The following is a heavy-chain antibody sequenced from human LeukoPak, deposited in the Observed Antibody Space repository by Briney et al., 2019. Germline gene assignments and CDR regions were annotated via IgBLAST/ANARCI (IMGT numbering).Heavy chain of an antibody. CDR2: MNPNSGNT. CDR3: ARVSSSGWYYFDY. Sequence: ASVKVSCKASGYTFTSYDINWVRQATGQGLEWMGWMNPNSGNTGYAQKFQGRVTITRNTSISTAYMELSSLRSEDTAVYYCARVSSSGWYYFDYWGQGTLVTVSS. D-gene: IGHD6-19*01. J-gene: IGHJ4*02. V-gene: IGHV1-8*03. CDR1: GYTFTSYD.